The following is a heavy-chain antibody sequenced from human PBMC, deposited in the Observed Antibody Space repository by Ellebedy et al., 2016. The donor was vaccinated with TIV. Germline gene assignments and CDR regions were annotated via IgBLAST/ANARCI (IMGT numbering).Heavy chain of an antibody. V-gene: IGHV3-53*01. CDR1: GFSFSIYG. Sequence: PGGSLRLSCAASGFSFSIYGLSCVRQAPGKGLEWVSVIYSGGSTDYADSVKGRFTISRDNSKNTLYLQMNSLRAEDTAVYYCAGSLVYWGQGTLVTVSS. CDR2: IYSGGST. CDR3: AGSLVY. J-gene: IGHJ4*02.